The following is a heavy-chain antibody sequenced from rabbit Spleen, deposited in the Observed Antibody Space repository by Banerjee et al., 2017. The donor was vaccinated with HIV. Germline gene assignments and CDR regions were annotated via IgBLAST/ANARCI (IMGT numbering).Heavy chain of an antibody. D-gene: IGHD2-1*01. V-gene: IGHV1S45*01. J-gene: IGHJ4*01. Sequence: QEQLVEYGGGLVKPGASLTLTCKASGFTISSTYWMCWFRQAPGGGLEWIACIYGGSYKYASWAKGLFTISKTSSTTVTLQMTSLTAADTATYFCARDPYVVYGDVDLWGPGTLVTVS. CDR3: ARDPYVVYGDVDL. CDR2: IYGGSY. CDR1: GFTISSTYW.